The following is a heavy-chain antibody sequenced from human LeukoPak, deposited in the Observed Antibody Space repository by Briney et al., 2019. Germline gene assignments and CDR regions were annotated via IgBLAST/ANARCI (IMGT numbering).Heavy chain of an antibody. CDR2: INAGNGNT. Sequence: ASVKVSCKASGYTFTSYAMHWVRQAPGQRLEWMGWINAGNGNTKYSQKFQGRVTITRDTSASTAYMELSSPRSEDTAVYYCARDQILVQRNTLYYWGQGTLVTVSS. D-gene: IGHD2/OR15-2a*01. CDR3: ARDQILVQRNTLYY. V-gene: IGHV1-3*01. J-gene: IGHJ4*02. CDR1: GYTFTSYA.